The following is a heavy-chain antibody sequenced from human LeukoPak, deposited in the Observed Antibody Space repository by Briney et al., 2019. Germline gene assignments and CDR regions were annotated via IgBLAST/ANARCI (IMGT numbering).Heavy chain of an antibody. CDR3: ARLYYYDSSGYYYFDY. V-gene: IGHV5-51*01. CDR2: IYPGDSDT. D-gene: IGHD3-22*01. CDR1: GYSFTSYW. J-gene: IGHJ4*02. Sequence: PGEFLKISCKGSGYSFTSYWIGWVRQMPGKGLEWMGIIYPGDSDTRYSPSFQGQVTISADKSISTAYLQWSSLKASDTAMYYCARLYYYDSSGYYYFDYWGQGTLVTVSS.